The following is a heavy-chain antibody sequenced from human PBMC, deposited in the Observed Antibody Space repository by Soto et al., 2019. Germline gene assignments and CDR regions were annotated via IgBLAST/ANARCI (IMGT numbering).Heavy chain of an antibody. V-gene: IGHV1-2*02. Sequence: HEHLVQSGAEVKRPGAYLKVSCKASGYSVTGYYIHWVRQAPGQGLEWMGWINPDSGATNYAQNFPGRVTLTSDTSISTASMDLTSLTSDDTAGYYCARGDYGTGGYPFPYFDYWGQGTLVIVS. D-gene: IGHD2-8*02. J-gene: IGHJ4*02. CDR3: ARGDYGTGGYPFPYFDY. CDR1: GYSVTGYY. CDR2: INPDSGAT.